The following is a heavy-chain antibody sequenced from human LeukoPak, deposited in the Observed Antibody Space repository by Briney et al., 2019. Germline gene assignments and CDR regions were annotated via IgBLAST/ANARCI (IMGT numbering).Heavy chain of an antibody. J-gene: IGHJ4*02. Sequence: SETLSLTCTVSGGSISSSSYYWGWIRQPPGKGLEWIGSIYYSGSTYYNPSLKSRVTISVDTSKNQFSLKLSSVTAADTAVYYCARAGLLWFGEPYFDYWGQGTLVTVSS. D-gene: IGHD3-10*01. CDR1: GGSISSSSYY. V-gene: IGHV4-39*07. CDR2: IYYSGST. CDR3: ARAGLLWFGEPYFDY.